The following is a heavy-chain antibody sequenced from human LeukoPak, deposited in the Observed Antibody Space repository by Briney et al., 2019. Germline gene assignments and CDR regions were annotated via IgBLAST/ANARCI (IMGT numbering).Heavy chain of an antibody. D-gene: IGHD5-24*01. CDR1: GGSISSYY. V-gene: IGHV4-59*01. CDR3: ARGGGYNSPFGY. J-gene: IGHJ4*02. CDR2: ISYSGYT. Sequence: SETLSLTCTVSGGSISSYYWSWIRQPPGKGLEWIGYISYSGYTNYNPSLKSRVTISVDTSKNQFSVKLSSVTAADTAVYYCARGGGYNSPFGYWGQGTLVTVSS.